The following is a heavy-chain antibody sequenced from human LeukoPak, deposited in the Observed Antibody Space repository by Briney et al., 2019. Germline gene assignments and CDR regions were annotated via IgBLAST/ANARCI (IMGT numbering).Heavy chain of an antibody. V-gene: IGHV4-59*08. D-gene: IGHD6-13*01. CDR3: ARLGYSSSWLAVDY. Sequence: SETLSLTCTVSGGSISTYYWSWIRQPPGKGLEWIGYIYYTGSTNYNPSLKSRVTISVDTSKSQLFLRLTSVTAADTAVYYCARLGYSSSWLAVDYWGQGTLVTVSS. CDR2: IYYTGST. CDR1: GGSISTYY. J-gene: IGHJ4*02.